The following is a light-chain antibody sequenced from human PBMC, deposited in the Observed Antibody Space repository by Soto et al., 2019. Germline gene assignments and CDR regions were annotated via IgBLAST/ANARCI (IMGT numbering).Light chain of an antibody. V-gene: IGKV3-15*01. Sequence: EILMTQSPATLSVSPGERATLSWRATQSVSRNLAWYQQKPGQAPRLLIYDTSTRATGVAARFSGSGSGTEFTLTVSSLQAEDLAVYYCQQYENSPRTFGQGTKVEI. J-gene: IGKJ1*01. CDR2: DTS. CDR1: QSVSRN. CDR3: QQYENSPRT.